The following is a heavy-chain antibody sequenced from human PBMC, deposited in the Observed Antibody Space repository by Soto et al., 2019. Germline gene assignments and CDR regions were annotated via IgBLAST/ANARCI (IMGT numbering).Heavy chain of an antibody. CDR1: GGTFSSYT. D-gene: IGHD3-22*01. CDR2: IMPMFGTT. CDR3: AREASYAGGGYSTFGY. V-gene: IGHV1-69*01. Sequence: QVQLVQAGAEVKKPGSSVQVSCKASGGTFSSYTISWVRQAPGQGREWMGEIMPMFGTTNYAGNFQDRVTITADEPTATAYLELTSLRSEDTAIYYCAREASYAGGGYSTFGYWGQGTQVSVSS. J-gene: IGHJ4*02.